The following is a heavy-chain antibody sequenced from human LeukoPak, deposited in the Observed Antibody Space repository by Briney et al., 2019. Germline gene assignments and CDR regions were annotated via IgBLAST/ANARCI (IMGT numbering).Heavy chain of an antibody. CDR1: GVTFSSYA. V-gene: IGHV1-69*01. CDR3: ARRYSSSWYQGFWFDP. D-gene: IGHD6-13*01. Sequence: SVKVSCKASGVTFSSYAISWVRQAPGQGLEWMGGIIPIFGTANYAQKFQGRVTITADESTSTAYMELSSLRSEDTAVYYCARRYSSSWYQGFWFDPWGQGTLVTVSS. J-gene: IGHJ5*02. CDR2: IIPIFGTA.